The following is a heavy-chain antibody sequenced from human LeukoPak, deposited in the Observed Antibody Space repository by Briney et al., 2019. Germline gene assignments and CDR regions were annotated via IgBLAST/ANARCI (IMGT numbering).Heavy chain of an antibody. CDR2: INPSGGST. J-gene: IGHJ4*02. CDR3: AREGRGMGACNY. CDR1: GYIFTSYY. D-gene: IGHD1-26*01. V-gene: IGHV1-46*01. Sequence: ASVKVSCKASGYIFTSYYMHWVRQAPGQGLEWMGIINPSGGSTSYAQKFQGRVTMTRDTSTSTVYMELSSLRSEDTAVYYCAREGRGMGACNYWGQGTLVTVSS.